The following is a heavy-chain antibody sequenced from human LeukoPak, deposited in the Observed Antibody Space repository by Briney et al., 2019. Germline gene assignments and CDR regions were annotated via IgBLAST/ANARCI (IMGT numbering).Heavy chain of an antibody. D-gene: IGHD2-15*01. CDR3: AREAGWELQGAFDY. CDR2: IYSDNT. CDR1: GFTVSTNS. J-gene: IGHJ4*02. V-gene: IGHV3-53*01. Sequence: PGGSLRLSCTVSGFTVSTNSMSWVRQAPGKGLEWVSFIYSDNTHYSDSVKGRFTISRDNSKNTLYLQMNSLRAEDTAVYYCAREAGWELQGAFDYWGQGTLVTVSS.